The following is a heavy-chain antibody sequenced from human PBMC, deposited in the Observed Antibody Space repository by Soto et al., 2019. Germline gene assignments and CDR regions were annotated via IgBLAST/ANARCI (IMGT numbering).Heavy chain of an antibody. D-gene: IGHD2-15*01. V-gene: IGHV1-46*01. Sequence: RASVKVSCKASGYTFTSYYMHWLRQAPGQGLEWMGIINPSGGSTSYAQKFQGRVTMTRDTSTSTVYMQLSSLRSEDTAVFYCARGTEYCTGGSCQKDTLGIWGQGTLVTVSS. CDR1: GYTFTSYY. CDR2: INPSGGST. J-gene: IGHJ4*03. CDR3: ARGTEYCTGGSCQKDTLGI.